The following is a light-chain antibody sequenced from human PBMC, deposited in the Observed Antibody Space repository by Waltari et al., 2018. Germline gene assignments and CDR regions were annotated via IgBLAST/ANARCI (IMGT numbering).Light chain of an antibody. CDR3: CSYAGSSTFV. J-gene: IGLJ2*01. CDR1: RSDVGSYTL. Sequence: QSALTQPASVSRSPGQSTTISCTGTRSDVGSYTLVSWYPQHPGKAPKLMIYEVSKRPSGVFHRCFASNSANTASLTITGRQAEDEADYYCCSYAGSSTFVFGGGTKLTVL. CDR2: EVS. V-gene: IGLV2-23*02.